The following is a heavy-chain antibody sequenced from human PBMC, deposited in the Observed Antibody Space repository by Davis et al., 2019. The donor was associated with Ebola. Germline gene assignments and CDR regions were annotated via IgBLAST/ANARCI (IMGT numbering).Heavy chain of an antibody. CDR1: GFTFSSYA. D-gene: IGHD2-21*02. V-gene: IGHV3-21*01. CDR3: VRDPALVVTGGGWHFDL. CDR2: IISSSNYI. J-gene: IGHJ2*01. Sequence: GGSLRLSCAASGFTFSSYAMNWVRQAPGKGLEWVSLIISSSNYIYYADSVKVRFTTSRDNAKNSLYLQMNTLRAEDTAVYYCVRDPALVVTGGGWHFDLWGRGTLVNVSS.